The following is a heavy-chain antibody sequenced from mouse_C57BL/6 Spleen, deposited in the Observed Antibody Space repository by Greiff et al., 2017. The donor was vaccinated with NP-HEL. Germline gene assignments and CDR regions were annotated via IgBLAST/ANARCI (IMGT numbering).Heavy chain of an antibody. J-gene: IGHJ2*01. D-gene: IGHD2-4*01. Sequence: EVKLVESGGGLVKPGGSLKLSCAASGFTFSSYAMSWVRQTPEKRLEWVATISDGGSYTYYPDNVKGRFTISRDNAKNNLYLQMSHLKSEDTAMYYCARDGGMITTYYFDYWGQGTTLTVSS. CDR2: ISDGGSYT. V-gene: IGHV5-4*01. CDR1: GFTFSSYA. CDR3: ARDGGMITTYYFDY.